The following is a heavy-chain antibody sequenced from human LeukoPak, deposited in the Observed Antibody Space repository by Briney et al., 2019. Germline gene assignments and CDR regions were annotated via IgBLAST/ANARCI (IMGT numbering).Heavy chain of an antibody. CDR1: GYSISSGYY. J-gene: IGHJ5*02. CDR2: MYHSGST. CDR3: ARDGRIRFPVTNWFDP. V-gene: IGHV4-38-2*02. Sequence: PSETLSLTFSVSGYSISSGYYWGWIRQPPGKGLEWIGSMYHSGSTYYNPSLKSRVTISVDTSKNQFSLKLSSVTAADTAVYYCARDGRIRFPVTNWFDPWGQGTLVTVSS. D-gene: IGHD3-3*01.